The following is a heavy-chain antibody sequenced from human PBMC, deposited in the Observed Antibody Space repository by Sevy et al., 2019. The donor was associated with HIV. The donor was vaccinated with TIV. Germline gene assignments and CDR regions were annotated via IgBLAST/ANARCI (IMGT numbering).Heavy chain of an antibody. CDR1: GFTFSSYW. CDR3: ARTATIFGARARGYYDFDY. Sequence: GGSLRLSCAASGFTFSSYWMSWVRQAPGKGLEWVANIKQDGSEKYYVYSVKGRFTISRDNAKNSLYLQMNSLIAEDTDAYYCARTATIFGARARGYYDFDYWGQGTLVTVSS. D-gene: IGHD3-3*01. V-gene: IGHV3-7*01. J-gene: IGHJ4*02. CDR2: IKQDGSEK.